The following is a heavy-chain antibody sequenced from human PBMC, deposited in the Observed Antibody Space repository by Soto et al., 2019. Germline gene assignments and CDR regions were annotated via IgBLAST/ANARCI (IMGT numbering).Heavy chain of an antibody. CDR3: ARDLVEGNDILTGYRPGGMDV. CDR2: INPSGGST. D-gene: IGHD3-9*01. J-gene: IGHJ6*04. CDR1: GYTFTSYY. Sequence: ASVKVSCKASGYTFTSYYMHWVRQAPGQGLEWMGIINPSGGSTSYAQKFQGRVTMTRDTSTSTVYMELSSLRSEDTAVYYCARDLVEGNDILTGYRPGGMDVWGKGTTVTVSS. V-gene: IGHV1-46*01.